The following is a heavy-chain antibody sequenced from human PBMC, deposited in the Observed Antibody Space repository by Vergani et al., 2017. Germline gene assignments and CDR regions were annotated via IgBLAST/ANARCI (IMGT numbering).Heavy chain of an antibody. CDR3: ARKIGELPLGWFWFDP. Sequence: QVQLVQSGAEVKKPGSSVKVSCKASGGTFSSYAISWVRQAPGQGLEWMGRIIPIFGTANYAQKFQGRVTITADESTSTAYMELSSLRSEDTAVYYCARKIGELPLGWFWFDPWGQGTLVTVSS. CDR2: IIPIFGTA. J-gene: IGHJ5*02. CDR1: GGTFSSYA. V-gene: IGHV1-69*18. D-gene: IGHD3-10*01.